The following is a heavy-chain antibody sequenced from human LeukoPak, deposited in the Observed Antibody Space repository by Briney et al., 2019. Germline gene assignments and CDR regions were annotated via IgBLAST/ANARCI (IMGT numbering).Heavy chain of an antibody. V-gene: IGHV3-23*01. J-gene: IGHJ4*02. CDR1: AFTINNYG. CDR3: AKGSSAWYGGY. D-gene: IGHD6-19*01. Sequence: PGGSLRLSCAASAFTINNYGMIWVRQAPGKGLEWVSAISGSGDNTKYADSVKGRFAISRDNSKNTVDLQMNSLRAEDTAIYYCAKGSSAWYGGYWGQGTLVTVSS. CDR2: ISGSGDNT.